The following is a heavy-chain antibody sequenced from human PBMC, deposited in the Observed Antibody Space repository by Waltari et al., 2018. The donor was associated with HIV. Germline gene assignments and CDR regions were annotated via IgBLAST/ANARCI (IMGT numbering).Heavy chain of an antibody. Sequence: EVQLVESGGGLVQPGGSLRLSCAASGFTFSSYEMNWVRQAPGKGREWVSYISSSGSTIYYADSVKGRFTIARDNAKNSLYLQMNSLRAEDTAVYYCARGTTSMVRGVLRAYWGQGTLVTVSS. J-gene: IGHJ4*02. CDR2: ISSSGSTI. CDR3: ARGTTSMVRGVLRAY. V-gene: IGHV3-48*03. D-gene: IGHD3-10*01. CDR1: GFTFSSYE.